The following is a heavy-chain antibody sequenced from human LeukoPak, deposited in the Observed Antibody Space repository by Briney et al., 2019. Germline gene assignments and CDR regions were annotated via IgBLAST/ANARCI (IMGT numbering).Heavy chain of an antibody. CDR3: ATDNPPYCNGGSCYFD. CDR2: INPGTGGT. Sequence: ASVRVSCKVSGYTFTDFYMHWVRQAPGQGLEWMGWINPGTGGTNYAQKFQGRVNMTRDTSISTAYMDLSRLTSDDTAIYYYATDNPPYCNGGSCYFDWGQGTLVTVSS. J-gene: IGHJ4*02. CDR1: GYTFTDFY. D-gene: IGHD2-15*01. V-gene: IGHV1-2*02.